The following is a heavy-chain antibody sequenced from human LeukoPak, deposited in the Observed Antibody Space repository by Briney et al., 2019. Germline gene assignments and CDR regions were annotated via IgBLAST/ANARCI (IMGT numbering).Heavy chain of an antibody. CDR3: AVEMAYPQRKGDFDY. Sequence: SSETLSLTCTVSGGSISSYYWSWIRQPAGKGLEWIGRIYTSGSTNYNPSLKSRVTMSVDTSKNQFSLKLSSVTAADTAVYYCAVEMAYPQRKGDFDYWGQGTLVTVSS. V-gene: IGHV4-4*07. CDR2: IYTSGST. J-gene: IGHJ4*02. CDR1: GGSISSYY. D-gene: IGHD5-24*01.